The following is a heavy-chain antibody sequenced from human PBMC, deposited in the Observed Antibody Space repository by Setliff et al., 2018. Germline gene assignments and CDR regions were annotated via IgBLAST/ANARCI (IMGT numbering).Heavy chain of an antibody. Sequence: GASVKVSCKASGYTFTNYDINWVRRATGQGLEWMGWMSPNSGDTGYAQKFQGRVTMTRDTSINTAYMEVSSLRSEDTAVYYCARGQLAVAGSAVDYWGQGTLVTVSS. J-gene: IGHJ4*02. CDR3: ARGQLAVAGSAVDY. CDR2: MSPNSGDT. CDR1: GYTFTNYD. D-gene: IGHD6-19*01. V-gene: IGHV1-8*02.